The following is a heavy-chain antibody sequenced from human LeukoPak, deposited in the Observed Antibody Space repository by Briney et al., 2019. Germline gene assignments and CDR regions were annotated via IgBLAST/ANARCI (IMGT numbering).Heavy chain of an antibody. CDR1: GYTFTTYG. Sequence: GASVKVSCKASGYTFTTYGISWVRQAPGQGLEWMGWISPYNGDTYYAHKLQGRVTMTTDTSTSTAYMELRSLRSDDTAVYYCARDRAVVVASTDYWGQGTLVTVSS. J-gene: IGHJ4*02. CDR2: ISPYNGDT. V-gene: IGHV1-18*01. CDR3: ARDRAVVVASTDY. D-gene: IGHD2-15*01.